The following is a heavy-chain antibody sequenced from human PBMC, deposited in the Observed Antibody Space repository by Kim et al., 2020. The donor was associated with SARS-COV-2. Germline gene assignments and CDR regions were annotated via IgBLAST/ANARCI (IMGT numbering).Heavy chain of an antibody. CDR1: GFTFDDYA. J-gene: IGHJ4*02. CDR3: AKDINSDYYDSSVDY. D-gene: IGHD3-22*01. V-gene: IGHV3-43*02. Sequence: GGSLRLSCAASGFTFDDYAMHWVRQAPGKRLEWVSLISGDGGSTYYADSVKGRFTISRDNSKNSLYLQMNSLRTEDTALYYCAKDINSDYYDSSVDYWGQGALVTVSS. CDR2: ISGDGGST.